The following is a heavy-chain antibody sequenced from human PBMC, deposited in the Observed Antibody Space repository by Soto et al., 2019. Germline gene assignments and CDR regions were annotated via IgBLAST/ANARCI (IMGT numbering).Heavy chain of an antibody. V-gene: IGHV3-30*04. CDR3: ARQWVTRGVVLKGAYDY. Sequence: HPGGSLRLSCVGSGFRFTDYTLHWVRQAPGKGLEWVAHASDDGKRKYYADAVKGRFTISRDNFKDTVFLEMNSLRPDDTALYFCARQWVTRGVVLKGAYDYWGPGTQVTVSS. J-gene: IGHJ4*02. D-gene: IGHD3-10*01. CDR1: GFRFTDYT. CDR2: ASDDGKRK.